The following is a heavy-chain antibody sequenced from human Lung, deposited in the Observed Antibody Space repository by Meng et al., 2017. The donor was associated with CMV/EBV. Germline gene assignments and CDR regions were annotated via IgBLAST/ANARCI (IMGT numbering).Heavy chain of an antibody. CDR3: ARGVGYCSSTSCQVWFDP. D-gene: IGHD2-2*01. J-gene: IGHJ5*02. CDR2: IDPNSGGT. Sequence: SXXVSXKSSGYTFTGYYMHWVRQAPGQGLAWMGWIDPNSGGTNYAHKFQGRFTMTRDTSISTAYMELSRLRSDDTAVYYCARGVGYCSSTSCQVWFDPWGQGXLVTVSS. V-gene: IGHV1-2*07. CDR1: GYTFTGYY.